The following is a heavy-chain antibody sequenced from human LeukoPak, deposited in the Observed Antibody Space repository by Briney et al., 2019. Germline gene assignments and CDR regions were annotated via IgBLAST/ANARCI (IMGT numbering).Heavy chain of an antibody. CDR3: ARGPNIPYYDFWSGYYTRPAEHCDY. CDR2: INPSGGST. CDR1: GYTFTSYY. V-gene: IGHV1-46*01. D-gene: IGHD3-3*01. J-gene: IGHJ4*02. Sequence: GASVKVSCKASGYTFTSYYMHWVQQAPGQGLEWMGIINPSGGSTSYAQKFQGRVTMARDTSTSTVYMELSSLRSEDTAVYYCARGPNIPYYDFWSGYYTRPAEHCDYWGQGTLVTVSS.